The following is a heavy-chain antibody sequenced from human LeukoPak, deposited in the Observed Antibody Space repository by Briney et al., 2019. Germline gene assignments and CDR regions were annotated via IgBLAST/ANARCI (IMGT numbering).Heavy chain of an antibody. J-gene: IGHJ5*02. Sequence: SETLSLTCTVSGGSISSGGYYWSWIRQHPGKGLEWIGYIYYSGSTYYNPSLKSRVTISVDTSKNQFSLKLSSVTAADTAVYYCARGVGGIAAAGRRWFDPWGQGTLVTVSS. CDR2: IYYSGST. CDR3: ARGVGGIAAAGRRWFDP. CDR1: GGSISSGGYY. D-gene: IGHD6-13*01. V-gene: IGHV4-31*03.